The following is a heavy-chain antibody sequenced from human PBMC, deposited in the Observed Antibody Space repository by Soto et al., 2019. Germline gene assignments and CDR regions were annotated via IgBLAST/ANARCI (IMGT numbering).Heavy chain of an antibody. CDR2: INGGNGNT. J-gene: IGHJ4*02. CDR3: ARDDSGFSGSHYIDYYNY. CDR1: GNTVPNYA. D-gene: IGHD1-26*01. Sequence: QVQLVQSGAELKKPGASVKVSCKASGNTVPNYAIHWVRQAPGQRLEWMGWINGGNGNTYYSEHFQGRDTFTRDTSAGTVYMQLSSLTSEDTAVYYCARDDSGFSGSHYIDYYNYWGQGALVTVSS. V-gene: IGHV1-3*01.